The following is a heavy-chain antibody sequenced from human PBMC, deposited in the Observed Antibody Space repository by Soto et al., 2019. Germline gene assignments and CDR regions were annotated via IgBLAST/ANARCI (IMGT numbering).Heavy chain of an antibody. CDR2: IYHTGST. CDR3: ARVSRYCTSINCPPYFDY. CDR1: GDSMSRGGYS. Sequence: PSETLSLTCVVSGDSMSRGGYSWSWIRQPPGKGLEWIGHIYHTGSTYYNPSLETRVTISVDMSKNQFSLKLTSVTAADTAVHYCARVSRYCTSINCPPYFDYWGQGILVTVSS. J-gene: IGHJ4*02. V-gene: IGHV4-30-2*01. D-gene: IGHD2-2*01.